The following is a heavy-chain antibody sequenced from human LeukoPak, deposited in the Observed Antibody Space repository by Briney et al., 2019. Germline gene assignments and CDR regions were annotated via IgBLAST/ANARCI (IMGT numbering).Heavy chain of an antibody. CDR3: ARPYSYYYGSGSYYA. V-gene: IGHV4-34*01. Sequence: SETLSLTCAVYGGSSSGYYWSWIRQPPGKGLEWIGEINHSGSTNYNPSLKSRVTISVDTSKNQFSLKLSSVTAADTAVYYCARPYSYYYGSGSYYAWGQGTLVTVSS. CDR2: INHSGST. J-gene: IGHJ5*02. CDR1: GGSSSGYY. D-gene: IGHD3-10*01.